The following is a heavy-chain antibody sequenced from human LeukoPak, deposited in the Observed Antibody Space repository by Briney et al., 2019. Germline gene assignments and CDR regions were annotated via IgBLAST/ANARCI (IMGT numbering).Heavy chain of an antibody. CDR2: ISYDGSNK. J-gene: IGHJ5*02. CDR1: GFTFSSYG. V-gene: IGHV3-30*03. Sequence: QPGGSLRLSCAASGFTFSSYGMHWVRQAPGKGLEWVAVISYDGSNKYYADSVKGRFTISRDNSKNTLYLQMNSLRAEDTAVYYCARPGSLNWFDPWGQGTLVTVSS. CDR3: ARPGSLNWFDP.